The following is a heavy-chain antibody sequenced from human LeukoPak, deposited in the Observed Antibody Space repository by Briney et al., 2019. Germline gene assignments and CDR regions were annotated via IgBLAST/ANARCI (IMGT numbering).Heavy chain of an antibody. Sequence: GASVKVSCKASGYTFTSCGVSWVRQAPGQGLEWMGWMITYNGNKYYAQKFQGRVTMTTDTSTSTAYMELRSLRSDDTAVYYCAKTTVTSEEYSYYYMDVWGKGTTVTVSS. CDR3: AKTTVTSEEYSYYYMDV. J-gene: IGHJ6*03. D-gene: IGHD4-17*01. CDR2: MITYNGNK. V-gene: IGHV1-18*01. CDR1: GYTFTSCG.